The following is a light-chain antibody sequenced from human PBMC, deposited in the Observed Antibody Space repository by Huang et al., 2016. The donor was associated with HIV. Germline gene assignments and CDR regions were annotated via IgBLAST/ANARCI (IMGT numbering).Light chain of an antibody. CDR2: WAS. CDR3: QQYYSTPLYT. J-gene: IGKJ2*01. V-gene: IGKV4-1*01. Sequence: DIVMTQSPDSLAVSLGERATINCKTSLSVLYSSNNKNFLAWYQQKPGQPPKMLIDWASTRESGVPDRFSGSGSGTDFTLTISSLQAEDVAVYYCQQYYSTPLYTFGQGTKVEVK. CDR1: LSVLYSSNNKNF.